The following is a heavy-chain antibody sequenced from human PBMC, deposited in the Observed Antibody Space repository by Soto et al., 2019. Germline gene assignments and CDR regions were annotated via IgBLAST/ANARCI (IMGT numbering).Heavy chain of an antibody. D-gene: IGHD3-22*01. CDR2: ISYDGSNK. CDR1: GFTFSSYA. Sequence: ESGGGVVQPGRSLRLSCAASGFTFSSYAMHWVRQAPGKGLEWVAVISYDGSNKYYADSVKGRFTISRDNSKNTLYLQMNSLRAEDTAVYYCARDGGLVVITWYFDYWGQGTLVTVSS. J-gene: IGHJ4*02. V-gene: IGHV3-30-3*01. CDR3: ARDGGLVVITWYFDY.